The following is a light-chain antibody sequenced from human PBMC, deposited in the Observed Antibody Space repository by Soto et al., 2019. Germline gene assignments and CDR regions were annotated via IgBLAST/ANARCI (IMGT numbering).Light chain of an antibody. V-gene: IGKV3-11*01. CDR2: DAS. Sequence: EIVLTQSPASLSLSPGERATVSCRASQSVSSYLAWCQQKPGQAPRLLIYDASNRATGIPARFSGSGSGTDFPLTISSLEPEDFAVYYCEQRSNCPRVTFGQGTRLEIK. J-gene: IGKJ5*01. CDR1: QSVSSY. CDR3: EQRSNCPRVT.